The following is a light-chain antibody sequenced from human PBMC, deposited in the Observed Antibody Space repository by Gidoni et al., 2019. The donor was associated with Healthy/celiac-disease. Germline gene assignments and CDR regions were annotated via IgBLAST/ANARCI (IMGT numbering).Light chain of an antibody. J-gene: IGLJ2*01. CDR2: GNS. CDR1: SSNIGAGYD. Sequence: QSVLPQPPSVSGAPGQMVTITCTGSSSNIGAGYDVHWYQQLPGTAPKLLIYGNSNRPSGGPDRFSGSKSGTSASLAITGLQAEDEADYYCQSYDSSLSVVVFGGGTKLTVL. V-gene: IGLV1-40*01. CDR3: QSYDSSLSVVV.